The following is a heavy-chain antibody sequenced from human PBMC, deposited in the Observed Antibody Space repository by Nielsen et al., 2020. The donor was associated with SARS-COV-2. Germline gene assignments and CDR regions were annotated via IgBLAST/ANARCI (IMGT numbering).Heavy chain of an antibody. J-gene: IGHJ6*02. CDR3: ARFLRGSWHYYYYYGMDV. V-gene: IGHV5-51*01. D-gene: IGHD6-13*01. Sequence: GESLKISCKGSGYSFTSYWIGWVRQMPGKGLEWMGIIYPGDSDTRYSPSFQGQVTISADKSISTAYLQWSSLKASDTAMYYCARFLRGSWHYYYYYGMDVWGQGTTVTVSS. CDR2: IYPGDSDT. CDR1: GYSFTSYW.